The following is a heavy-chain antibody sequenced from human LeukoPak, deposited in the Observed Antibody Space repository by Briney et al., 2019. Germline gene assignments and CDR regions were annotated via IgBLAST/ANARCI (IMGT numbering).Heavy chain of an antibody. D-gene: IGHD1-26*01. CDR2: INPNSGGT. Sequence: ASVKVSCKASGYTFSAYHIHWVRQAPGQGLEWMGWINPNSGGTNFAPKFHGRVSMTRDTSLNTAYMELSSLRSEDTAVYFCARVKGETAATISNYYYYMDVWDIGTTVTVSS. V-gene: IGHV1-2*02. J-gene: IGHJ6*03. CDR3: ARVKGETAATISNYYYYMDV. CDR1: GYTFSAYH.